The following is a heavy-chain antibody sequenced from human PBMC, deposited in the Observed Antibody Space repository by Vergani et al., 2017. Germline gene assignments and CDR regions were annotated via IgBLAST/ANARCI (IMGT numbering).Heavy chain of an antibody. Sequence: QVQLQESGPGLVKPSETLSLTCTVSGGSISSYYWSWIRQPPGKGLEWLGYIYYSGSTNYNPSLKSRVTISVDTSKNQFSLKLSSVTAADTAVYYCARVGDTAMGPYYYYGMDVWGQGTTVTVSS. CDR2: IYYSGST. CDR1: GGSISSYY. J-gene: IGHJ6*02. V-gene: IGHV4-59*01. CDR3: ARVGDTAMGPYYYYGMDV. D-gene: IGHD5-18*01.